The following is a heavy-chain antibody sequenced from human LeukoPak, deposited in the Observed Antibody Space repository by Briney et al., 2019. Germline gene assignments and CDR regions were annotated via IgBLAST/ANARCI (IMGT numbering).Heavy chain of an antibody. V-gene: IGHV5-51*01. Sequence: PGESLRISCKGSGYSFTSYWISWVRQTPGKGLEWMGIIYPGDSDTRYSPSFQGQVTISADESVNTAYLQWRSLKASDTAIYYCARRADYCSATTCPFDYWGQGTLVTVSS. CDR1: GYSFTSYW. CDR2: IYPGDSDT. J-gene: IGHJ4*02. D-gene: IGHD2-15*01. CDR3: ARRADYCSATTCPFDY.